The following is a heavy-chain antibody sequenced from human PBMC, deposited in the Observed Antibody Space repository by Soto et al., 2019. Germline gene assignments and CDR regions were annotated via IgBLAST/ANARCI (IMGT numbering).Heavy chain of an antibody. CDR1: GGSVSSGSYY. D-gene: IGHD3-22*01. V-gene: IGHV4-61*01. CDR2: TYYSGST. Sequence: SETLSLTCTVSGGSVSSGSYYWSWIRQPPGKGLEWIGYTYYSGSTNYNPSLKSRVTISVDTSKNQFSLKLSSVTAADTAVYYCARDLVMTEYYYYGMDVWGQGTTVTVSS. CDR3: ARDLVMTEYYYYGMDV. J-gene: IGHJ6*02.